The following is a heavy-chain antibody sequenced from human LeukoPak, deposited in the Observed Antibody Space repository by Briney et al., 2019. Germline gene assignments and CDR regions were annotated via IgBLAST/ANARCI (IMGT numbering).Heavy chain of an antibody. D-gene: IGHD4-17*01. CDR2: ISSSSSTI. CDR3: ARDGWTTGGGSFDY. Sequence: GGSLRLSWAASGFTFNDFALHWVRQAPGKGLEWVSYISSSSSTIYYADSVKGRFTISRDNAKNSLYLQMNSLRAEDTAVYYCARDGWTTGGGSFDYWGQGTLVTVSS. V-gene: IGHV3-48*01. J-gene: IGHJ4*02. CDR1: GFTFNDFA.